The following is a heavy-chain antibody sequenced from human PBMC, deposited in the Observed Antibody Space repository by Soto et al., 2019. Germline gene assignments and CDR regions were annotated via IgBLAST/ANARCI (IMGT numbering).Heavy chain of an antibody. CDR1: GGSISSYY. D-gene: IGHD3-22*01. CDR2: IYYSGST. Sequence: SETLSLTCTVSGGSISSYYWSWIRQPPGKGLEWIGYIYYSGSTNYNPSLKSRVTISVDTSKNQFSLKLSSVTAADTAVYYCARVGDSSGYHALNWFDPWGQGTLVTVSS. V-gene: IGHV4-59*01. J-gene: IGHJ5*02. CDR3: ARVGDSSGYHALNWFDP.